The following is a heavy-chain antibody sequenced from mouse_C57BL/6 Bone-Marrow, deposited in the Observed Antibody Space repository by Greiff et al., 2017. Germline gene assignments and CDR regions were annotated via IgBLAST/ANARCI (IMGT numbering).Heavy chain of an antibody. CDR1: GFNFKDYY. J-gene: IGHJ3*01. CDR3: ARGGRAWFAY. D-gene: IGHD3-3*01. V-gene: IGHV14-2*01. CDR2: IDPEDGET. Sequence: EVQLQQSGAELVKPGASVKLSCTASGFNFKDYYMHWVKQRTEQGLEWIGRIDPEDGETKSAPKFQGKATITADTSSNTAYLQLSSLTSEDTAVYYCARGGRAWFAYWGQGTLVTVSA.